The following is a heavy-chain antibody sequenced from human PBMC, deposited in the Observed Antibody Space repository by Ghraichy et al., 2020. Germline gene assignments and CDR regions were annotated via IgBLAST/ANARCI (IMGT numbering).Heavy chain of an antibody. CDR3: ARHHEGSGSFDP. J-gene: IGHJ5*02. Sequence: GGSLRLSCAASGFSFSTYAMSWIRQAPGKGPEWVAAISGSGTNTYYPDSLWGRFTISRDNSKNIVYLQMSSLRAEDTAAYYCARHHEGSGSFDPWGQGTLVTVSS. CDR1: GFSFSTYA. V-gene: IGHV3-23*01. CDR2: ISGSGTNT. D-gene: IGHD2-15*01.